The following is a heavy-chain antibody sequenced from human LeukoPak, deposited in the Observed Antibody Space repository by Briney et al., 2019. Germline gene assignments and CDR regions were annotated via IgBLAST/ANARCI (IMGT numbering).Heavy chain of an antibody. CDR1: GYTFTSFG. CDR2: FDPEDGET. CDR3: ATTIFGVVPTPFDY. V-gene: IGHV1-24*01. Sequence: ASVKVSCKASGYTFTSFGISWVRQAPGQGLEWVGGFDPEDGETIYAQKFQGRVTMTEDTSTDTAYMELSSLRSEDTAVYYCATTIFGVVPTPFDYWGQGTLVTVSS. J-gene: IGHJ4*02. D-gene: IGHD3-3*01.